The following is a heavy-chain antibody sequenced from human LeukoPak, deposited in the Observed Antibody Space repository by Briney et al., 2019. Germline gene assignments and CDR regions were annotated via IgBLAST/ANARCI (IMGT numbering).Heavy chain of an antibody. V-gene: IGHV4-59*01. CDR3: ARILGATTSDWFDP. J-gene: IGHJ5*02. CDR2: IYYSGST. CDR1: GGSISSYY. D-gene: IGHD1-26*01. Sequence: PSETLSLTCTVSGGSISSYYWSWIRQPPGKGLGWIGYIYYSGSTNYNPSLKSRVTISVDTSKNQFSLKLSSVTAADTAVYYCARILGATTSDWFDPWGQGTLVTVSS.